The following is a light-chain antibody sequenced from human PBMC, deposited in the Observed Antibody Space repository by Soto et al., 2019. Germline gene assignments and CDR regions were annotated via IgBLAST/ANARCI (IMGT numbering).Light chain of an antibody. Sequence: DVVMTQSPLSLPVTLGQPASISCRSSQNLVFSDGNTYLNWFQQGPGQSPRRLVYEVSNRDSGVPDRFSGSGSGADFTLRITRVEPEDVGVYYCMQGSHWPWTFGQGTRLEIK. CDR2: EVS. V-gene: IGKV2-30*01. J-gene: IGKJ1*01. CDR1: QNLVFSDGNTY. CDR3: MQGSHWPWT.